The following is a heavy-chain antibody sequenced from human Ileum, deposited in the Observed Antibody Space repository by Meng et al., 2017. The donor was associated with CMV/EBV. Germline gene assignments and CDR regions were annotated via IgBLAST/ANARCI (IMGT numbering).Heavy chain of an antibody. Sequence: SGYNFTSHDINWVRQATGQGLEWMGWMNPNSGNTGYAQKFQGRVTITRNTSISTAYMELSSLRSEDTAVYYCARGVRYGSGKEYFDSWGQGTLVTVSS. J-gene: IGHJ4*02. D-gene: IGHD3-10*01. CDR2: MNPNSGNT. CDR3: ARGVRYGSGKEYFDS. V-gene: IGHV1-8*03. CDR1: GYNFTSHD.